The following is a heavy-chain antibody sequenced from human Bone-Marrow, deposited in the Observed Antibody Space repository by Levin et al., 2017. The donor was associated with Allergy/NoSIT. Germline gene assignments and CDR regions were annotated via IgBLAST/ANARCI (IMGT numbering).Heavy chain of an antibody. CDR3: ARGPRGASMLDS. CDR1: QYTFTTYH. CDR2: FNPISGAA. D-gene: IGHD2-21*01. J-gene: IGHJ4*02. Sequence: ASVKVSCQTSQYTFTTYHLYWVREATGHGLEWMAWFNPISGAAGYAQNFQGRLTLTRDTSLNTAYMELHGLTSDDTAQYYCARGPRGASMLDSWGQGTLVSVSA. V-gene: IGHV1-8*01.